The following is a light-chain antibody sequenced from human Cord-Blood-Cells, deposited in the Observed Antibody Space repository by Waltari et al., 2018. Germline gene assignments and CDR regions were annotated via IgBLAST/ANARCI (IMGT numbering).Light chain of an antibody. CDR1: SRDVGSYNR. V-gene: IGLV2-18*02. CDR3: SSYTSSSTVV. J-gene: IGLJ2*01. Sequence: QSALTQPPSVSGSPGQSVTIPCTGTSRDVGSYNRFSWYQQPPGTAPKLMLYEVTKRPSGVPHRFSGSKSGNTTSLTISGIQAEDEADYYCSSYTSSSTVVFGGGTKLTVL. CDR2: EVT.